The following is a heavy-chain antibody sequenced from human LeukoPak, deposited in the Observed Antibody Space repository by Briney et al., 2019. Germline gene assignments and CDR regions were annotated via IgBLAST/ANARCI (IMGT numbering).Heavy chain of an antibody. Sequence: SETLSLTCTVSGYSISSGYYWGWIRQPPGKGLEWIGIIYHGGSTDSYTGRTYYKSSLKSRVTISVDTSNNQFSLTMASVTAADTAVYYCARLPRGLIRSYWGQGTLVTVSS. J-gene: IGHJ4*02. CDR2: IYHGGSTDSYTGRT. CDR1: GYSISSGYY. CDR3: ARLPRGLIRSY. V-gene: IGHV4-38-2*02. D-gene: IGHD3-16*01.